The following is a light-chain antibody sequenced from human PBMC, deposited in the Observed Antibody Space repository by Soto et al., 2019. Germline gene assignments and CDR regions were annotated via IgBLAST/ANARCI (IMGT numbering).Light chain of an antibody. Sequence: EIVLTQSPGTVSLSPGERATLSCRASQSVSSSSLAWYQQRPGQAPRLLIFTASSRATGTPDRFSGSGSGTDFTLTISRLEPEDFAVYYCQQRSNLFTFGPGTKLDIK. V-gene: IGKV3D-20*02. J-gene: IGKJ3*01. CDR3: QQRSNLFT. CDR1: QSVSSSS. CDR2: TAS.